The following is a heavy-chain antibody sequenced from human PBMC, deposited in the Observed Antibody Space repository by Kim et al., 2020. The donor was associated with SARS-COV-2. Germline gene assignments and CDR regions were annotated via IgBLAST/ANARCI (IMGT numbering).Heavy chain of an antibody. CDR1: GYTFTSYD. V-gene: IGHV1-8*01. CDR2: MNPNSGNT. Sequence: ASVKVSCKASGYTFTSYDINWVRQATGQGLEWMGWMNPNSGNTGYAQKFQGRVTMTRNTSISTAYMELSSLRSEDTAVYYCARGHRTTVTTYYYYGMDVWGQGTTVTVSS. CDR3: ARGHRTTVTTYYYYGMDV. D-gene: IGHD4-4*01. J-gene: IGHJ6*02.